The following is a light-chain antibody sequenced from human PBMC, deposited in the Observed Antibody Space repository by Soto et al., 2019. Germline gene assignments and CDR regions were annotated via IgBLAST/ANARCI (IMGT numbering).Light chain of an antibody. V-gene: IGKV3-20*01. J-gene: IGKJ4*01. CDR3: QQYATSPIT. Sequence: EIVLTQSPGTLSLSPGERASLSCRASQSVAKNYLAWYQQKPGQALRLLISDASSRATGIPDRFSGSGSGTDFTLTISRLEAEDFAVYFCQQYATSPITFGGGTKVEIK. CDR2: DAS. CDR1: QSVAKNY.